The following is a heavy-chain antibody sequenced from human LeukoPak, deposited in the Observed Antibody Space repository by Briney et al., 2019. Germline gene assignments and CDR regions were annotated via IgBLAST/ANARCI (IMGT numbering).Heavy chain of an antibody. CDR1: GGSISTYY. CDR2: IYYSGIT. D-gene: IGHD6-19*01. V-gene: IGHV4-59*01. CDR3: AREGTYGWYNWFDP. J-gene: IGHJ5*02. Sequence: SGTLSLTCTVSGGSISTYYWSWIRQPPGKGLEWLGYIYYSGITNYNPSLKSRVTISVDTSKNQFSLRLTSVTAADTAVYYCAREGTYGWYNWFDPWGQGTLVTVSS.